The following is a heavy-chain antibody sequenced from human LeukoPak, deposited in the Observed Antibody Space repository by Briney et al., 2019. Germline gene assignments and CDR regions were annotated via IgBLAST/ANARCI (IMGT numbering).Heavy chain of an antibody. D-gene: IGHD3-10*01. CDR1: GYTLTELA. J-gene: IGHJ4*02. CDR3: ATVRRYYYGSGSYHY. Sequence: ASVKVSRKVSGYTLTELAMHWVRQAPGKGLEWMGGFDPEDGETIYAQKFQGRVTMTEDTSTDTAYMELSSLRSEDTAVYYCATVRRYYYGSGSYHYWGQGTLVTVSS. V-gene: IGHV1-24*01. CDR2: FDPEDGET.